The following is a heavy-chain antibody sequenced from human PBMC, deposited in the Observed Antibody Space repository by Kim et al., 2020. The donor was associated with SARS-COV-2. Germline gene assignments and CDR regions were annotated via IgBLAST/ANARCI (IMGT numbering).Heavy chain of an antibody. Sequence: GGSLRLSCTASGFTFSSYAMRWVRQAPGKGLEWVADISYDGSTKYYADSVKGRFTISRDNSKNTLYLQMNSLRAEDTAVYYCARDQDDYGDYCWFDTWGQGTLVTVSS. CDR1: GFTFSSYA. D-gene: IGHD4-17*01. J-gene: IGHJ5*02. CDR2: ISYDGSTK. V-gene: IGHV3-30*04. CDR3: ARDQDDYGDYCWFDT.